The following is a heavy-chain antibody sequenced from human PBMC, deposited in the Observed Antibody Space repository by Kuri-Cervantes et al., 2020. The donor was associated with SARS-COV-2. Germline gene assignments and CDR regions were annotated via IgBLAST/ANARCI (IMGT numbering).Heavy chain of an antibody. D-gene: IGHD2-2*01. V-gene: IGHV4-38-2*02. CDR2: IYHSGST. CDR3: ARQAFPEDIVVVPAAKPYNWFDP. J-gene: IGHJ5*02. CDR1: GYSISSGYY. Sequence: GSLRLSCTVSGYSISSGYYWGWIRQPPGKGLEWIGSIYHSGSTYYNPSLKSRVTISVDTSKNQFPLKLSSVTAADTAVYYCARQAFPEDIVVVPAAKPYNWFDPWGQGTLVTVSS.